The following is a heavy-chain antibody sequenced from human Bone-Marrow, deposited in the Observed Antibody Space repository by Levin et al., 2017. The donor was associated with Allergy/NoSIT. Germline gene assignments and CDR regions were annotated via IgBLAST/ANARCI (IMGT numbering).Heavy chain of an antibody. V-gene: IGHV3-30-3*01. CDR1: GFTFSSYA. J-gene: IGHJ6*02. D-gene: IGHD3-9*01. CDR3: ARESRGANILTGYSPTIDGMDV. CDR2: ISYDGSNK. Sequence: LSLTCAASGFTFSSYAMHWVRQAPGKGLEWVAVISYDGSNKYYADSVKGRFTISRDNSKNTLYLQMNSLRAEDTAVYYCARESRGANILTGYSPTIDGMDVWGQGTTVTVSS.